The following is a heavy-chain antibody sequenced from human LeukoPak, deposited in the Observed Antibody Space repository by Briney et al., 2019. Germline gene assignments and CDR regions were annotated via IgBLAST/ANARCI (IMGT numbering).Heavy chain of an antibody. D-gene: IGHD6-19*01. J-gene: IGHJ4*02. CDR3: ARDTGYSSDWYDAVYYFDY. CDR2: IKQDGSEK. V-gene: IGHV3-7*01. CDR1: GFTFSSYW. Sequence: GGSLRLSRAASGFTFSSYWMSWVRQAPGKGLEWVANIKQDGSEKYYVDSVKGRFTISRDNAKNSLYLQMNSLRAEDTAVYYCARDTGYSSDWYDAVYYFDYWGQGTLVTVSS.